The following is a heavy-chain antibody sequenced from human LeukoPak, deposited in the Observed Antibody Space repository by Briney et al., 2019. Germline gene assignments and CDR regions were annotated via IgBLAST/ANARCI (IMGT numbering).Heavy chain of an antibody. Sequence: GGSLRLSCAASGFTFSSYGMHWVRQAPGKGLEWVAFIRYDGSNKYYADSVKGRFTISRDTSKNTLFLQMNSLRAEDTAVYYCAKDTRDIGVVPTAMGYWGQGTLVTVSS. D-gene: IGHD2-2*01. CDR2: IRYDGSNK. V-gene: IGHV3-30*02. CDR1: GFTFSSYG. J-gene: IGHJ4*02. CDR3: AKDTRDIGVVPTAMGY.